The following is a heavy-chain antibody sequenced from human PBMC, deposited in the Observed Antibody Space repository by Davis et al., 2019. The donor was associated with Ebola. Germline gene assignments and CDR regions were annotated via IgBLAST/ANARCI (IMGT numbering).Heavy chain of an antibody. CDR1: GGTFSSYA. D-gene: IGHD2-2*02. CDR2: IIPIFGTA. J-gene: IGHJ6*02. V-gene: IGHV1-69*13. CDR3: ARVISCSSTSCYTLSRYYYGMDV. Sequence: SVKVSCKASGGTFSSYAISWVRQAPGQGLEWMGGIIPIFGTANYVQKFQGRVTITADESTSTAYMELSSLRSEDTAVYYCARVISCSSTSCYTLSRYYYGMDVWGQGTTVTVSS.